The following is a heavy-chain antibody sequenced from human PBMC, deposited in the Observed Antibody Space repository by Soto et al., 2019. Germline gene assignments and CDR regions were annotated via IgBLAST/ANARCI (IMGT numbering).Heavy chain of an antibody. CDR2: IKKDGSEK. J-gene: IGHJ6*02. V-gene: IGHV3-7*01. Sequence: GGSLRLSCAASGFTLSSYWMSWVRQAPGKGLEWVANIKKDGSEKYYVDSAKGRFTISRDNAKNSLYLQMNSLRAEDTAVYYCARTPGTSSYYYDSSGYYAGYYYYGMDVWGQGTTVTV. D-gene: IGHD3-22*01. CDR1: GFTLSSYW. CDR3: ARTPGTSSYYYDSSGYYAGYYYYGMDV.